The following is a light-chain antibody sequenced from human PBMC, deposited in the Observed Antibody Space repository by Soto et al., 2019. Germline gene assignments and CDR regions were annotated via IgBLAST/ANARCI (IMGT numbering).Light chain of an antibody. CDR2: WAS. CDR1: QSVLHSSNNKNY. Sequence: DIVLTPSPDSLAVSLGTSSTINCKSRQSVLHSSNNKNYLAWYQQKPGQPPKLLIYWASTRESGVPDRFSGSGSGTDFTLTISSLQAEDVAVYYCQQYYSTPLTFGGGTKVDI. J-gene: IGKJ4*01. CDR3: QQYYSTPLT. V-gene: IGKV4-1*01.